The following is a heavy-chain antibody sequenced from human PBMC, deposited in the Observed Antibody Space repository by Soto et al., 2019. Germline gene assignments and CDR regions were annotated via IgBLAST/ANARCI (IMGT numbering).Heavy chain of an antibody. CDR1: GGSISSYY. J-gene: IGHJ5*02. CDR3: ARDGPHCTSCDVRVP. Sequence: PSETLSLTCTVSGGSISSYYWSWIRQPAGKGLEWIGRIYTSGSTNYNPSLKSRVTMLVDTSKNQFSLKLSSVTAADTAVHYCARDGPHCTSCDVRVPWGQGTLVTVSS. D-gene: IGHD2-2*01. V-gene: IGHV4-4*07. CDR2: IYTSGST.